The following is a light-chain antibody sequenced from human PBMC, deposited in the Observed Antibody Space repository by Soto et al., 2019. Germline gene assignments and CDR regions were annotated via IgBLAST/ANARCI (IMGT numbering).Light chain of an antibody. CDR1: QSVSSNY. Sequence: EIVLTXSPGTLSLSXXXRATLSCRASQSVSSNYLAWYQQKPGQAPRLLIYGASSRATGIPDRFSGSGSGTDFTLTISRLEPEDFAVYYCQQYGSSPRTFGQGTKLEIK. CDR2: GAS. J-gene: IGKJ2*01. CDR3: QQYGSSPRT. V-gene: IGKV3-20*01.